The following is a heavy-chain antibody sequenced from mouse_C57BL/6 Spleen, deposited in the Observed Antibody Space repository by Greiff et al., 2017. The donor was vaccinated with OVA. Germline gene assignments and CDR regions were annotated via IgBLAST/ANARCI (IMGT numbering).Heavy chain of an antibody. J-gene: IGHJ3*01. CDR3: ARTTGVGNFGFAY. Sequence: QVQLQQSGAELVKPGASVKMSCKASGYTFTSYWITWVKQRPGQGLEWIGDIYPGSGSTNYNEKFKSKAKLTVDTSSSTAYMKLSSLTSEDSAVYYCARTTGVGNFGFAYRGQGTMVSVAT. CDR1: GYTFTSYW. D-gene: IGHD2-1*01. CDR2: IYPGSGST. V-gene: IGHV1-55*01.